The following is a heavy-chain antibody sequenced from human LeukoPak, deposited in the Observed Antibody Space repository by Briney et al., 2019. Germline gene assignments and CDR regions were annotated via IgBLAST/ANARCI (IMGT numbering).Heavy chain of an antibody. D-gene: IGHD3-22*01. V-gene: IGHV3-23*01. CDR2: ISGSGGST. CDR1: GFTFSSYA. Sequence: AGGSLRLSCAASGFTFSSYAMSWVRQAPGKGLEWVSAISGSGGSTYYADSVKGRFTISRDNSKNTLYLQMNSLRAEDTAVYYCAKDKGYYYDSSGYYYFDYWGQGTLVTVSS. CDR3: AKDKGYYYDSSGYYYFDY. J-gene: IGHJ4*02.